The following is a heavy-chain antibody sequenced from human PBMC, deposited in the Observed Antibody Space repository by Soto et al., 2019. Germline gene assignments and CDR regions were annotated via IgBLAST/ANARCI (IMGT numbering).Heavy chain of an antibody. D-gene: IGHD1-26*01. CDR2: ISFEGNTQ. CDR1: GFTLSRYS. J-gene: IGHJ6*02. V-gene: IGHV3-30*05. CDR3: ARGAEHPLLSRDYFYGMDV. Sequence: QVQLVESGGGVVQPGRSLRLSCAASGFTLSRYSMHWVRQAPGKGLEWVAVISFEGNTQYYADSVKGRFTISRDNSKDTLSLQIHSLRPEDTAVYYCARGAEHPLLSRDYFYGMDVWGQGTTVSVSS.